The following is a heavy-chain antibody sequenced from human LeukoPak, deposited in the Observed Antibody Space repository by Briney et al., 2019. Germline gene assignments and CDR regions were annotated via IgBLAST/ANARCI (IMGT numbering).Heavy chain of an antibody. J-gene: IGHJ4*02. Sequence: SETLSLTCAVYGGSFSGYYWSWIRQPPGKGLEWIGEINHSGSTNYSPSLKSRVTISVDTSKNQFSLKLSSVTAADTAVYYCARGRVGVGATTFDYWGQGTLVTVSS. CDR2: INHSGST. CDR1: GGSFSGYY. CDR3: ARGRVGVGATTFDY. D-gene: IGHD1-26*01. V-gene: IGHV4-34*01.